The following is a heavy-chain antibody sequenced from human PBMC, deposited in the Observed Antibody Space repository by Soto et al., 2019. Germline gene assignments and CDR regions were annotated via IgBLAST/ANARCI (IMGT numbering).Heavy chain of an antibody. CDR2: IKSKTDGGTT. Sequence: GGSLRLSCAASGFTFSNAWMNWVRQAPGKGLEWVGRIKSKTDGGTTDYAAPVKGRFTISRDDSKNTLYLQMNSLKTEDTAVYYCTTGFTGVVNYYYYGMDVWGQGTTVTVSS. D-gene: IGHD3-3*01. CDR1: GFTFSNAW. J-gene: IGHJ6*02. CDR3: TTGFTGVVNYYYYGMDV. V-gene: IGHV3-15*07.